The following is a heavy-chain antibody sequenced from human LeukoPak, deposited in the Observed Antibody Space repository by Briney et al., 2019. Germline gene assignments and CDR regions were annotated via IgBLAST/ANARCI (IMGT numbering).Heavy chain of an antibody. CDR2: FYSDGST. V-gene: IGHV3-53*01. D-gene: IGHD3-22*01. Sequence: QPGGSLRLSCAASGFTVSSNYMSWIRQAPGTGLEWVSVFYSDGSTYYADSVKGRFTISRDNSKNTLYLQMNSLRAEDTAVYYCAKDLGGLTMIVVVTLDVWGQGTTVTVSS. J-gene: IGHJ6*02. CDR3: AKDLGGLTMIVVVTLDV. CDR1: GFTVSSNY.